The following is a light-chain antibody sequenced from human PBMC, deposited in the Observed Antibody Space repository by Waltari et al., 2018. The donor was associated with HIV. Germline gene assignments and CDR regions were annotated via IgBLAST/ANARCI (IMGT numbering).Light chain of an antibody. CDR1: SSDIGGYKY. V-gene: IGLV2-8*01. Sequence: QSAPTKSPSASGSPGQSVTISCTGTSSDIGGYKYVSWYQQHPGKAPKLIIYAVHKRPSGVPDRFSGSKSGITASLTVSGLQAEDEADYYCFSYAGSRDYVFGTGTKVTVL. CDR2: AVH. CDR3: FSYAGSRDYV. J-gene: IGLJ1*01.